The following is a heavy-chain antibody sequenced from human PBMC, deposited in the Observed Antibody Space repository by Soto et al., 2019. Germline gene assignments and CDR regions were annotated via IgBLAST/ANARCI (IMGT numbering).Heavy chain of an antibody. J-gene: IGHJ4*02. CDR3: AKNRGRVTPSWHFAY. Sequence: EVLLLESGGDLVQPGRSLRLSCAASGFTFSGYAMSWVRQAPGKGLEWVSVIHGGGNSAYYADSVKGRFTISRDNSKNTLYLQMSSLRGEDTAVYYCAKNRGRVTPSWHFAYLGQGTLVTVAS. CDR2: IHGGGNSA. D-gene: IGHD2-21*02. V-gene: IGHV3-23*01. CDR1: GFTFSGYA.